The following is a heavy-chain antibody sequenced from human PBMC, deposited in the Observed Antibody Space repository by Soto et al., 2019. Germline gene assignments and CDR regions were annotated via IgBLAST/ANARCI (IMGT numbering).Heavy chain of an antibody. J-gene: IGHJ5*02. CDR2: FDPEDGET. D-gene: IGHD3-10*01. V-gene: IGHV1-24*01. Sequence: GASVKVFCKVSGYTLTELSMHWVRQAPGKGLEWMGGFDPEDGETIYAQKFQGRVTMTEDTSTDTAYMELSSLRSEDTAVYYCATDLNYGSGSYYKWHNWFDPWGQGTLVTVSS. CDR3: ATDLNYGSGSYYKWHNWFDP. CDR1: GYTLTELS.